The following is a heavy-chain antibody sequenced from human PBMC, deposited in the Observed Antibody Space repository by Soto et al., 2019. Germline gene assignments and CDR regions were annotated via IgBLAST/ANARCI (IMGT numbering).Heavy chain of an antibody. D-gene: IGHD3-3*01. CDR3: ARHLISDFWSGYYRLGFGLHHINWFDP. CDR2: IYYSGST. CDR1: GGSISSSSYY. J-gene: IGHJ5*02. Sequence: PSETLSLTCTVSGGSISSSSYYWGWIRQPPGKGLEWIGSIYYSGSTYYNPSLKSRVTISVDTSKNQFSLKLSSVTAADTAVYYCARHLISDFWSGYYRLGFGLHHINWFDPWGQGTLVTVSS. V-gene: IGHV4-39*01.